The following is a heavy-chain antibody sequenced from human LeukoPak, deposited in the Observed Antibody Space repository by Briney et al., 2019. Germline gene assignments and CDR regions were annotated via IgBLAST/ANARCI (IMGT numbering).Heavy chain of an antibody. CDR3: AKLSSSWYRRDY. CDR1: GFTFSSYA. V-gene: IGHV3-23*01. J-gene: IGHJ4*02. Sequence: GGSLRLSCAASGFTFSSYAMSWVRQAPGKGLEWVSAISGGGGSTYYADSVKGRFTISRDNSKNTLYLQMNSLRAEDTAVYYCAKLSSSWYRRDYWGQGTLVTVFS. D-gene: IGHD6-13*01. CDR2: ISGGGGST.